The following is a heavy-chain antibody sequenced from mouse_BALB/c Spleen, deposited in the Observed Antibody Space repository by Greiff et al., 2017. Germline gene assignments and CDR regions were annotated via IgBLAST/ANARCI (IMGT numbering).Heavy chain of an antibody. CDR1: GFNIKDYY. V-gene: IGHV14-1*02. D-gene: IGHD1-1*01. CDR3: VRGDGTSDY. Sequence: VQLQQSGAELVRPGALVKLSCKASGFNIKDYYMHWVKQRPEQGLEWIGWIDPENGNTIYDPKFQGKASITADTSSNTAYLQLSSLTSEDTAVYYCVRGDGTSDYWGQGTTLTVSS. CDR2: IDPENGNT. J-gene: IGHJ2*01.